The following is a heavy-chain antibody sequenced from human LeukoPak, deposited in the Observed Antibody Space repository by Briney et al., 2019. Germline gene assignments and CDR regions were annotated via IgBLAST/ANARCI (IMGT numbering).Heavy chain of an antibody. D-gene: IGHD1-1*01. V-gene: IGHV3-74*01. Sequence: QSGGSLRLSCAASGFTFTSYWMHWVRQAPGKGLVWVSCINGDGSRAGYADSVKGRFTISRDNAQNTLYLQMNSLRAEDTAVYYCARRGTSTMTPGYWGQGTLVTVSS. CDR1: GFTFTSYW. CDR3: ARRGTSTMTPGY. J-gene: IGHJ4*02. CDR2: INGDGSRA.